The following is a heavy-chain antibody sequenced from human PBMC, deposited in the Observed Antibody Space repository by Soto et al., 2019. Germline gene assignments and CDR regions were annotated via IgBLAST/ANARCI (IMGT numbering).Heavy chain of an antibody. D-gene: IGHD3-9*01. CDR3: AGEYYDILTGYFIPFDY. CDR1: GFTVSSNY. J-gene: IGHJ4*02. V-gene: IGHV3-53*01. CDR2: IYSGGST. Sequence: PGGSLRLSCAGSGFTVSSNYMSWVRQAPGKGLEWVSVIYSGGSTYYADSVKGRFTISRDNSKNTLYLQMDSLRAEDTAVYYCAGEYYDILTGYFIPFDYWGQGTLVTVSS.